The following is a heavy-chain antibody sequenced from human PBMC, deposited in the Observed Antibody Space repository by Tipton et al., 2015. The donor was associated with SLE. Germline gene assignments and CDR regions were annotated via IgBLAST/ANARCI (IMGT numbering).Heavy chain of an antibody. D-gene: IGHD4-17*01. Sequence: LRLSCTVSGGSISSYYWSWIRQPAGKGLEWIGRIYTSGSTNYNPSLKSRVTMSVDTSKNQFSLKLSSVTAADTAVYYCAREGSTVTIYYFDLWGRGTLVTVSS. J-gene: IGHJ2*01. V-gene: IGHV4-4*07. CDR1: GGSISSYY. CDR3: AREGSTVTIYYFDL. CDR2: IYTSGST.